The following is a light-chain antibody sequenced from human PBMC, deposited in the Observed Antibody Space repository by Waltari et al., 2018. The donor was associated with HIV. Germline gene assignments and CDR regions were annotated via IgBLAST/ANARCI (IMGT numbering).Light chain of an antibody. CDR3: AAWDDSLSGPE. V-gene: IGLV1-47*01. CDR2: RNN. CDR1: SSNIGSNY. J-gene: IGLJ3*02. Sequence: QYVLTQPPSASGTPGQRVTISCSGSSSNIGSNYVYWYQQLPGTAPKLLIYRNNQRPSGVPDRFSGSKSGTSASLAISGLRSEDEADYYCAAWDDSLSGPEFGGGTKLTVL.